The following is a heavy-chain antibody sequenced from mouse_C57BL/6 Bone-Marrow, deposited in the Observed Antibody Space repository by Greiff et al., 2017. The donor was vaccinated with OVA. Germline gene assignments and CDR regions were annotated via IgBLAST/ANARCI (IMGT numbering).Heavy chain of an antibody. CDR3: TRTIYYGNWGY. CDR2: IDPETGGT. CDR1: GYTFTDYE. V-gene: IGHV1-15*01. D-gene: IGHD2-1*01. J-gene: IGHJ2*01. Sequence: VQLQQSGAELVRPGASVTLSCKASGYTFTDYEMHWVKQTPVHGLEWIGAIDPETGGTAYNQKFQGKAILTADKSSSTAYMELRSLTSEDSAVYYCTRTIYYGNWGYWGQGTTLTVSS.